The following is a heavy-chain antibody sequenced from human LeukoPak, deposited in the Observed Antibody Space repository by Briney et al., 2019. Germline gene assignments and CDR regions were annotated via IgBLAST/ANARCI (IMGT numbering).Heavy chain of an antibody. CDR1: GGSISSYY. V-gene: IGHV4-59*01. CDR2: IYYSGST. Sequence: SETLSLTCTVSGGSISSYYWSWIRQPPGKGLEWIGYIYYSGSTNYNPSLKSRVTISVDTSKNQFSLKLSSVTAADTAVYYCASSYGDYVDYWGQGTLVTVSS. CDR3: ASSYGDYVDY. D-gene: IGHD4-17*01. J-gene: IGHJ4*02.